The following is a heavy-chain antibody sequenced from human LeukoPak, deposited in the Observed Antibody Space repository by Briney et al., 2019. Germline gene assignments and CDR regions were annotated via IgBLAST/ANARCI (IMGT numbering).Heavy chain of an antibody. CDR1: GGTFNSSA. J-gene: IGHJ5*02. D-gene: IGHD4-17*01. CDR2: IMPLFGTA. Sequence: ASVKVSCKTSGGTFNSSAISWVRQAPGQGLEWLGGIMPLFGTAGYAQKFQGRVTITKDESTRTVYLELTSLTSDDTAVYYCARDVHGDYGSGWFDPWGQGTLVSVSS. CDR3: ARDVHGDYGSGWFDP. V-gene: IGHV1-69*05.